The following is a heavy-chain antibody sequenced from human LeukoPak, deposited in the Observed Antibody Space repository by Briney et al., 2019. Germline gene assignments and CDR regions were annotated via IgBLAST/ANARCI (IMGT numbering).Heavy chain of an antibody. CDR1: GFTFSGSA. D-gene: IGHD1-1*01. CDR3: TRHVTGVVGTTGGDY. V-gene: IGHV3-73*01. CDR2: IRSKANSYAT. J-gene: IGHJ4*02. Sequence: GGSLRLSCAASGFTFSGSAMHWVRQASGKGLEWVGRIRSKANSYATAYAASVKGRFTISRDDSKNTAYLQMNSLKTEDTAVYYCTRHVTGVVGTTGGDYWGQGTLVTVSS.